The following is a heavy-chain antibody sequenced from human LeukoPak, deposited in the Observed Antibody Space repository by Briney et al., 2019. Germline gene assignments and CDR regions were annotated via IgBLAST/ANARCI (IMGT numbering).Heavy chain of an antibody. CDR3: ARQRLGYCSSTSCYLSDAFDI. CDR1: GYSFTSYW. J-gene: IGHJ3*02. V-gene: IGHV5-51*01. D-gene: IGHD2-2*01. CDR2: IYPGDSDT. Sequence: GESLKISCKGSGYSFTSYWIGWVRQMPGKGLEWMGIIYPGDSDTRYSPSFQGQVTISADKSISTAYLQWSSLKASDTAMYYCARQRLGYCSSTSCYLSDAFDIWGQGTIVTVSS.